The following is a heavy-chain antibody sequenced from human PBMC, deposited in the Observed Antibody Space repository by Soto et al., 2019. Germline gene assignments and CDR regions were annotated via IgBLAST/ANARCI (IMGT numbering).Heavy chain of an antibody. CDR2: IWYDGSNK. CDR3: ARAPPFPYYFDY. Sequence: GGSLRLSCAASGFTFSSYGMHWVRQAPGKGLEWVAVIWYDGSNKYYADSVKGRFTISRDNSKNTLYLQMNSLRAEDTAVYYCARAPPFPYYFDYWGQGTLVTVSS. CDR1: GFTFSSYG. V-gene: IGHV3-33*01. J-gene: IGHJ4*02.